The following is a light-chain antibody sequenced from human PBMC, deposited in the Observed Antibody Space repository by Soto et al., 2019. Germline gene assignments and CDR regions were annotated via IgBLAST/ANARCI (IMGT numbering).Light chain of an antibody. J-gene: IGLJ1*01. CDR1: SSDVGNHNY. CDR2: EVN. CDR3: SSYRSSSTPYV. Sequence: QSALTQPASVSGSPGQSITISCTGTSSDVGNHNYVSWYQQHPGKAPKLMIYEVNKRPSGVSNRFSGSKSGNTASLTISGLQAEDEADYYCSSYRSSSTPYVFGTGTKVTVL. V-gene: IGLV2-14*01.